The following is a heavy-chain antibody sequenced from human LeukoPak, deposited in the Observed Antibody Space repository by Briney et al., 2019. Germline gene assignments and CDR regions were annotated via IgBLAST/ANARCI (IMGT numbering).Heavy chain of an antibody. CDR3: ARERSSSHMDV. CDR2: IKQDGSDR. V-gene: IGHV3-7*01. CDR1: GFTLSSYW. D-gene: IGHD6-13*01. J-gene: IGHJ6*03. Sequence: RGSLRLSCAASGFTLSSYWMSWVRQAPGKGLEWVADIKQDGSDRYYVDSLKGRFTISRDNAKNSLFLELNSLGAEDTAVYYCARERSSSHMDVWGKGTTVTVS.